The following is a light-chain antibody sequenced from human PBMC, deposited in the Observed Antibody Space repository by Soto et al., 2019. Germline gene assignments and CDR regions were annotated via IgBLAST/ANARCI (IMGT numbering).Light chain of an antibody. CDR3: QQSGSLLLT. V-gene: IGKV3-20*01. Sequence: MVMAQSPATLSLSPGERATLSCRADQSVSGYLAWYQQKPGQAPRLLIYGVSSRATGFPVRFSGSGSGTDFTLTISSLEPEDFAVYYCQQSGSLLLTFGGGTKVDIK. CDR1: QSVSGY. CDR2: GVS. J-gene: IGKJ4*01.